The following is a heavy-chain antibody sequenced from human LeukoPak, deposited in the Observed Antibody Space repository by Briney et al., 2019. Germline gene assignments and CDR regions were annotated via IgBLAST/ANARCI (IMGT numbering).Heavy chain of an antibody. CDR3: ARSIAAGPRSQRGFDY. Sequence: ASVKVSCKASGGTFSSYATSWVRQAPGQGLEWMGGIIPIFGTANYAQKFQGRVTITTDESTSTAYMELSSLRSEDTAVYYCARSIAAGPRSQRGFDYWGQGTLVTVSS. J-gene: IGHJ4*02. V-gene: IGHV1-69*05. CDR2: IIPIFGTA. D-gene: IGHD6-13*01. CDR1: GGTFSSYA.